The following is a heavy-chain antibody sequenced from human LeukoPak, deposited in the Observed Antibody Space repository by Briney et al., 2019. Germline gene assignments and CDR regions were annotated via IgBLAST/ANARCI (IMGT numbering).Heavy chain of an antibody. CDR3: AKRPVVATFDY. D-gene: IGHD2-15*01. J-gene: IGHJ4*02. V-gene: IGHV4-59*01. Sequence: PSEILSLTCTVSGGSISGYYWSWIRHPPGKGLEWIGFIHYSGITNYNPSLQSRVTISLDMSKNQFSLRLTSVTTADTAVYYCAKRPVVATFDYWGQGTLVTVSS. CDR1: GGSISGYY. CDR2: IHYSGIT.